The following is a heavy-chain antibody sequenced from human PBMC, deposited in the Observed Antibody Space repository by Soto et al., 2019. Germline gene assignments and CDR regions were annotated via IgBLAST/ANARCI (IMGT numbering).Heavy chain of an antibody. J-gene: IGHJ5*02. V-gene: IGHV4-34*01. CDR1: GGSFSGYY. D-gene: IGHD3-10*01. CDR3: ARERVRSRWFDP. CDR2: INHSGST. Sequence: QVQLQQWGAGLLKPSETLSLTCAVYGGSFSGYYWSWIRQPPGKGLEWIGEINHSGSTNYNPSLKSRVTISVDTSKNQFSLKLSSVTAADTAVYYCARERVRSRWFDPWGQGTLVTVSS.